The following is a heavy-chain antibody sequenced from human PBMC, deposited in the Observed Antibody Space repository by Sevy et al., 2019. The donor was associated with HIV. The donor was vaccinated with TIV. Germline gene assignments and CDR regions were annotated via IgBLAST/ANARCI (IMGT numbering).Heavy chain of an antibody. Sequence: GGSLRLSCTASGFIFGDYAMSWVRQAPGKGLEWVAFLKHRAYGGTLDYAASVKGRFTISRDDSKSVAHLQMNDLKTEDTAIYYCTRWKGAQSTFEYWGQGALVTVSS. CDR1: GFIFGDYA. D-gene: IGHD1-1*01. V-gene: IGHV3-49*04. J-gene: IGHJ4*02. CDR2: LKHRAYGGTL. CDR3: TRWKGAQSTFEY.